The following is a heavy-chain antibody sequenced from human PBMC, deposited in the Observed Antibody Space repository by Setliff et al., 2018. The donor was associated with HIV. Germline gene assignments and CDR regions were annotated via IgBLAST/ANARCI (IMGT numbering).Heavy chain of an antibody. J-gene: IGHJ4*02. CDR2: IIPFFGTL. D-gene: IGHD3-10*01. V-gene: IGHV1-69*13. CDR1: GGTFSSYA. CDR3: ANLVIIKSYFDY. Sequence: SVKVSCKASGGTFSSYALSWVRQAPGQGLEWMGRIIPFFGTLNYAQKFQGRVTITADESTNTAYMEMSSLRSEDTAVYYCANLVIIKSYFDYWGQGTLVTVSS.